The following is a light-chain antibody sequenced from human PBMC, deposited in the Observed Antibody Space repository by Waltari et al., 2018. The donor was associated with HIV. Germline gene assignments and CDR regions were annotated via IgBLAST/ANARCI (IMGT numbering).Light chain of an antibody. V-gene: IGLV3-25*03. CDR3: QSADTSYTSRV. J-gene: IGLJ1*01. CDR1: VLAKQY. Sequence: SYELTQPPSVSVSPGQTARIPCPGDVLAKQYAYWYQQKPGQAPLLVIYKDTRGPTGLPEGFSGSSSGTTVMLTISGVQPDDEADYYCQSADTSYTSRVFVIGTKVTVL. CDR2: KDT.